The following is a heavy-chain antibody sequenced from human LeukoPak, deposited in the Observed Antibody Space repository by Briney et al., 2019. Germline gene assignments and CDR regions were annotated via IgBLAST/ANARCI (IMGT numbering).Heavy chain of an antibody. J-gene: IGHJ2*01. Sequence: GGSLRLSCAASGFTFSSYGMHWVRQAPGKGLEWVAVIWYDGSNKYYADSVKGRFTISRDNSKNTLYLQMNSLRAEDTAVYYCARARRGYWYFDLWGRGTLVTVSS. CDR2: IWYDGSNK. D-gene: IGHD1-14*01. V-gene: IGHV3-33*01. CDR1: GFTFSSYG. CDR3: ARARRGYWYFDL.